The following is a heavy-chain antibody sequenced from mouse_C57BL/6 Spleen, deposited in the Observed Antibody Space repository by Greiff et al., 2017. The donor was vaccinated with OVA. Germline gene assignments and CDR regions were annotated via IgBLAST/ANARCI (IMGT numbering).Heavy chain of an antibody. V-gene: IGHV1-5*01. D-gene: IGHD2-5*01. CDR1: GYTFTSYW. Sequence: EVHLVESGTVLARPGASVKMSCKTSGYTFTSYWMHWVKQRPGQGLEWIGAIYPGNSDTSYNQKFKGKAKLTAVTSASTAYMELSSLTNEDSAVYYCAGDYSNLPWFAYWGQGTLVTVSA. CDR3: AGDYSNLPWFAY. J-gene: IGHJ3*01. CDR2: IYPGNSDT.